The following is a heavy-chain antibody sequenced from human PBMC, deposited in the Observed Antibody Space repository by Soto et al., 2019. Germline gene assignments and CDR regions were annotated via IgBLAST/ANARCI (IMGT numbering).Heavy chain of an antibody. D-gene: IGHD3-10*01. Sequence: TSETLSLTCTVSGGSISSGGYYWSWIRQHPGKGLEWIGYIYYSGSTYYNPSLKSRVTISVDTSKNQFSLKLSSVTAADTAVYYCARDYYGSGNNGPQYYYYYYGMDVWGQGTTVTVSS. CDR1: GGSISSGGYY. CDR2: IYYSGST. V-gene: IGHV4-31*03. CDR3: ARDYYGSGNNGPQYYYYYYGMDV. J-gene: IGHJ6*02.